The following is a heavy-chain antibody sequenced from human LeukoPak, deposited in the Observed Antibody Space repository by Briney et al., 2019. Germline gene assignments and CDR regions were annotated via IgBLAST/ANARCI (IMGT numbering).Heavy chain of an antibody. CDR2: ITRNGGTL. D-gene: IGHD4-11*01. CDR3: ALNVGVTVADTLDY. CDR1: GVTFHEYD. J-gene: IGHJ4*02. V-gene: IGHV3-9*01. Sequence: SGGSLRLSCAAAGVTFHEYDFHWVRQTPGRGLEWVSGITRNGGTLGYADSVKGRFTISRDNAKNSLYLHMNSLRPDDTALYYSALNVGVTVADTLDYWGQGTLVTVSS.